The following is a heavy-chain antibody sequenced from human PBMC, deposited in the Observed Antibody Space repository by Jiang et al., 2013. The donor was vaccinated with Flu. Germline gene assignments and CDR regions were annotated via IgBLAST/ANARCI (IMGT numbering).Heavy chain of an antibody. CDR1: GYSFSKFW. J-gene: IGHJ4*02. CDR2: LYPGDSDT. CDR3: AKTAEAGTDRHFDS. D-gene: IGHD6-13*01. V-gene: IGHV5-51*01. Sequence: GAEVKKPGESLKISCKGSGYSFSKFWVGWVRQMPGRGLEWMGILYPGDSDTRYSPSFQGQVTISVDRSINTAYLQWSSLKASDTAMYYCAKTAEAGTDRHFDSWGQGTLVTVSS.